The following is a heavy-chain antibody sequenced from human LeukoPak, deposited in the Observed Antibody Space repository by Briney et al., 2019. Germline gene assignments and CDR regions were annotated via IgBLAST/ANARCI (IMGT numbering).Heavy chain of an antibody. Sequence: ASVKVSCKASGYTFTSYYMHWVRQAPGQGREWMGIINPSGGSTSYAQKFQGRVTMTRDMSTSTVYMELSSLRSEDTAVYYCARAPTAMVSVWNWFDPWGQGTLVTVSS. CDR1: GYTFTSYY. V-gene: IGHV1-46*01. CDR2: INPSGGST. D-gene: IGHD5-18*01. CDR3: ARAPTAMVSVWNWFDP. J-gene: IGHJ5*02.